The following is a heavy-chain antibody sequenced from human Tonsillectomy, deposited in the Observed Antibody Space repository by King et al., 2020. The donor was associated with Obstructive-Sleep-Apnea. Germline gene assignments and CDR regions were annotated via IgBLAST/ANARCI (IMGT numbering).Heavy chain of an antibody. Sequence: QLQESGPGLVKPSETLSLTCTVSGGSISSSGYYWGWIRQPPGKGLEWIGSIYYSGSTYYNPSLKSRVTISVDTSKNQFSLKLTSVTAADTAVFYCARTPIAAAASHGWGQGTLVTVSS. CDR1: GGSISSSGYY. D-gene: IGHD6-13*01. CDR3: ARTPIAAAASHG. J-gene: IGHJ4*02. CDR2: IYYSGST. V-gene: IGHV4-39*07.